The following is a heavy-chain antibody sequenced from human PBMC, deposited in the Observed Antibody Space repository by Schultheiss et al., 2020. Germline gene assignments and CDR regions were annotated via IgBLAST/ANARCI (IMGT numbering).Heavy chain of an antibody. J-gene: IGHJ4*02. CDR1: GGSISSYY. CDR3: ARHNSRNNVACYDY. V-gene: IGHV4-59*08. CDR2: IYYSGST. D-gene: IGHD2-21*01. Sequence: SETLSLTCTVSGGSISSYYWSWIRQPPGKGLEWIGYIYYSGSTNYNPSLKSRVTISVDTSTNQFSLKLSSVTAADTAVYYCARHNSRNNVACYDYWGQGTVVTVSS.